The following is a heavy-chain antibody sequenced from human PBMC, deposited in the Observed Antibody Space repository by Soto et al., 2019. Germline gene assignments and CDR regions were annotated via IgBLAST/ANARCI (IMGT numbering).Heavy chain of an antibody. CDR3: ARIIVGATSCMDF. J-gene: IGHJ4*02. CDR1: GFSLSTSGMC. CDR2: IDWDDDK. V-gene: IGHV2-70*01. D-gene: IGHD1-26*01. Sequence: SGPTLVNPTQTLTLTCTFSGFSLSTSGMCVSWIRQPPGKALEWLALIDWDDDKYCSTSLKTRLTTSKDTSKNQVVLTMTTMDPVYSATYYRARIIVGATSCMDFWGQGTLVTVSS.